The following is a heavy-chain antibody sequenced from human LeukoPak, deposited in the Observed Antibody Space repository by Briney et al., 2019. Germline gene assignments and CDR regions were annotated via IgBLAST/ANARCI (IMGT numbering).Heavy chain of an antibody. Sequence: GGSLRLSCAASGFTFSHYYMTWVRQAPGKGLEWVADVNQDGSEEYYVDSVKGRFTISRDNAKDSLYRHMNSLRAEDTGVYYCARDRVGLVPGITRYWGQGTLVTVSS. V-gene: IGHV3-7*01. CDR3: ARDRVGLVPGITRY. CDR1: GFTFSHYY. CDR2: VNQDGSEE. J-gene: IGHJ4*02. D-gene: IGHD1-7*01.